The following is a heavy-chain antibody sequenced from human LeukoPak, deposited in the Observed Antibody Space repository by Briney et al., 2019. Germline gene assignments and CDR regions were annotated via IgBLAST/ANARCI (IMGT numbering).Heavy chain of an antibody. Sequence: PGGSLRLSCAASGFTFSSYSMNWVRQAPGKGLEWVSYISSSSSTIYYADSVKGRFTISRDNAMNSLYLQMNSLRDEDTAVYYCARDGMVRGVIIWDAFDIWGQGTMVTVSS. J-gene: IGHJ3*02. CDR3: ARDGMVRGVIIWDAFDI. CDR2: ISSSSSTI. V-gene: IGHV3-48*02. CDR1: GFTFSSYS. D-gene: IGHD3-10*01.